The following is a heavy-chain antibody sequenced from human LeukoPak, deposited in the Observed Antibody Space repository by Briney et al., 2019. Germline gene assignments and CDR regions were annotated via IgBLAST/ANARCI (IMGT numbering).Heavy chain of an antibody. CDR2: IYTSGSP. CDR3: ARERGNYGMDV. V-gene: IGHV4-4*07. CDR1: DGSISSYY. J-gene: IGHJ6*02. Sequence: PSETLSLTCSVSDGSISSYYWSWTRQPAGKSLEWIGRIYTSGSPSYNPSLKSLVTMSLDTSKKQFPLKLNSVTAADTAVYYCARERGNYGMDVWGQGTTVTVSS. D-gene: IGHD3-16*01.